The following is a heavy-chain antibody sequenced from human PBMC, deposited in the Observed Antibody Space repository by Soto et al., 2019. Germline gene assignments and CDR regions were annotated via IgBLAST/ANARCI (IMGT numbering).Heavy chain of an antibody. CDR2: ISSSSSTI. CDR3: AAELEYSSGWSAGMDV. V-gene: IGHV3-48*01. CDR1: GFTFSSYS. J-gene: IGHJ6*02. D-gene: IGHD6-19*01. Sequence: GGSLRLSCAASGFTFSSYSMNWVRQAPGKGMEWVSYISSSSSTIYYADSVKGRFTISRDNAKNSLYLQMNSLRAEDTAVYYCAAELEYSSGWSAGMDVWGQGTTVTVSS.